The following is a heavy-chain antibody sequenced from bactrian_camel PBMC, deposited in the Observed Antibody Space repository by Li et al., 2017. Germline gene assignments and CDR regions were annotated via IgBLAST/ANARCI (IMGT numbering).Heavy chain of an antibody. CDR3: TVRPNSAEDNY. CDR1: GVTFDRYC. CDR2: IVIGGGNT. J-gene: IGHJ4*01. Sequence: HVQLVESGGGSVEVGGSLTLSCAASGVTFDRYCLGWFRQAPGKERDGVAAIVIGGGNTYYAGSVDGRFTISQDNAKNTVYLQLNSLETEDTAMYYCTVRPNSAEDNYWGQGTQVTVSS. V-gene: IGHV3S1*01.